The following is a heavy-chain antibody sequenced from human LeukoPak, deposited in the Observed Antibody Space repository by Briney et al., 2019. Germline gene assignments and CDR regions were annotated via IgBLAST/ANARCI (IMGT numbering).Heavy chain of an antibody. CDR3: ARGGYFYGSGSYYNEYNWFDP. V-gene: IGHV4-34*01. D-gene: IGHD3-10*01. CDR1: DGSFSGYY. CDR2: INHSGST. Sequence: SETLSLTCAVYDGSFSGYYWSWIRQPPGKGLEWIGEINHSGSTNYNPSLKSRVTISVDTSKNQFSLKLSSVTAADTAVYYCARGGYFYGSGSYYNEYNWFDPWGQGTLVTVSS. J-gene: IGHJ5*02.